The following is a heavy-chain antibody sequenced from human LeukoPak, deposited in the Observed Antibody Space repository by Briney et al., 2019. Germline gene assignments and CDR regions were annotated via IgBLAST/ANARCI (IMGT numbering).Heavy chain of an antibody. Sequence: ASVKVSCKASGYTFTGYYMHWVRQAPGQGLEWMGWINPNSGGTNYAQKFQGRVTMTRDTSISTAYMELSSLRSEDTAVYYCARIPAAAVAGSANDYWGQGTLVTVSS. D-gene: IGHD6-19*01. V-gene: IGHV1-2*02. CDR1: GYTFTGYY. J-gene: IGHJ4*02. CDR2: INPNSGGT. CDR3: ARIPAAAVAGSANDY.